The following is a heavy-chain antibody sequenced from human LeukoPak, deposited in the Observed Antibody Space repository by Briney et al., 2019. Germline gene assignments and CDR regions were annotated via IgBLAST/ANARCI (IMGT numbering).Heavy chain of an antibody. CDR2: IYDSGST. J-gene: IGHJ5*02. D-gene: IGHD3-10*01. CDR1: GGSISGYY. V-gene: IGHV4-59*01. CDR3: AREDPGRGNWFDP. Sequence: SETLSLTCTVSGGSISGYYWSWIRQPPGKGLEWIGYIYDSGSTNYNPSLKSRVTISVDTSKNQFSLKLSSVTAADTAVYYCAREDPGRGNWFDPWGQGTLVTVSS.